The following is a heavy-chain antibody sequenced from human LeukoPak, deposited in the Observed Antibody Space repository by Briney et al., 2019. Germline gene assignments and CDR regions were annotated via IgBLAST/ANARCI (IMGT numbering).Heavy chain of an antibody. J-gene: IGHJ4*02. V-gene: IGHV4-34*01. CDR1: GGSFSGCY. Sequence: SETLSLTCAVYGGSFSGCYWSWIRQPPGKGLEWIGEINHSGSTNYNPSLKSRVTISVDTSKNQFSLKLSSVTAADTAVYYCARGRITMVRGVIIDYWGQGTLVTVSS. CDR3: ARGRITMVRGVIIDY. D-gene: IGHD3-10*01. CDR2: INHSGST.